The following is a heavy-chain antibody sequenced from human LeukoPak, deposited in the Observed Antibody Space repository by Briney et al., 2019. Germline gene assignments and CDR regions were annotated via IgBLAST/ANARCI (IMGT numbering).Heavy chain of an antibody. V-gene: IGHV4-39*01. J-gene: IGHJ4*02. CDR3: ARLGVSSWYIDY. CDR1: GGSISSSSYY. Sequence: PSETLSLTCTVSGGSISSSSYYWGWIRQPPGKGLEWIGCIYDSGSTNYNPSLKSRVTISVDTSKNQFSLKLSSVTAADTAVYYCARLGVSSWYIDYWGQGTLVTVSS. D-gene: IGHD6-13*01. CDR2: IYDSGST.